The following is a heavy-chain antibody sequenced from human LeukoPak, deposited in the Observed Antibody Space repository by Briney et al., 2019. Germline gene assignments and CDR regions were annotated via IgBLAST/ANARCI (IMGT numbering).Heavy chain of an antibody. CDR3: ARDPYYYGSGTSWNWFDP. CDR1: GFTFSSYA. D-gene: IGHD3-10*01. Sequence: GRSLRLSCAASGFTFSSYAMHWVRQAPGKGLEWVAVISYDGSNKYYADSVEGRFTISRDNSKNTLYLQMNSLRAEDTAVYYCARDPYYYGSGTSWNWFDPWGQGTLVTVSS. V-gene: IGHV3-30*04. CDR2: ISYDGSNK. J-gene: IGHJ5*02.